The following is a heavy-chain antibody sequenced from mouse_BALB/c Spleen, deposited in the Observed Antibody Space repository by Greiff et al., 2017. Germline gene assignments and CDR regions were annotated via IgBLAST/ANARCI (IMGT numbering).Heavy chain of an antibody. V-gene: IGHV6-6*02. Sequence: EVKLVESGGGLVQPGGSMKLSCVASGFTFSSYWMSWVRQSPEKGLEWVAEIRLKSDNYATHYAESVKGKFTISRDDSKSRLYLQMNSLRAEDTGIYYCTTATGGDYWGQGTSVTVSS. J-gene: IGHJ4*01. CDR2: IRLKSDNYAT. D-gene: IGHD1-2*01. CDR1: GFTFSSYW. CDR3: TTATGGDY.